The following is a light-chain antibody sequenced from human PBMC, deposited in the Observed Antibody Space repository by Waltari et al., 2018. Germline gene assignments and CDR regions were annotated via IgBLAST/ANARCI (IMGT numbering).Light chain of an antibody. V-gene: IGKV3-11*01. CDR2: DAS. J-gene: IGKJ4*01. Sequence: EIVLTQSPGTLSLSPGERATLSCRASQTLTTSLAWYQQRPGQAPRPLIYDASKRATGIPARFCGSGSGTDFSLTISSLEPEDFAVYYCQQRTNWPLTFGGGTKVEIK. CDR3: QQRTNWPLT. CDR1: QTLTTS.